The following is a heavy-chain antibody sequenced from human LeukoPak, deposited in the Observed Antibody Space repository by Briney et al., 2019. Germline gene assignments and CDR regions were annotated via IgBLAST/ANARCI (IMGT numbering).Heavy chain of an antibody. D-gene: IGHD1-1*01. CDR1: GFTCSSHW. V-gene: IGHV3-74*01. Sequence: GGSLRLSCAASGFTCSSHWMHWFRQPPGKVLVWVSRIDSDGRITTYADSVKGRFTISRDNAKNTLYLQMNTLRDEDTAVYYCARDYNWNPPDYWGQGTLVTVSS. CDR2: IDSDGRIT. J-gene: IGHJ4*02. CDR3: ARDYNWNPPDY.